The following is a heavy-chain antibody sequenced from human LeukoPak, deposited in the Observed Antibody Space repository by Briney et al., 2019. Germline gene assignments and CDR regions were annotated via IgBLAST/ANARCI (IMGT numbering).Heavy chain of an antibody. CDR2: IYYSGST. V-gene: IGHV4-59*11. CDR3: ARESEGWFDP. J-gene: IGHJ5*02. Sequence: SDTLSLTCTVAGGSISSHYWSWIRQPPGKGLEWIGYIYYSGSTNYNPSLKSRVTISVDTSKNQFSLKLSSVTAADTAVYYCARESEGWFDPWGQGTLVTVSS. CDR1: GGSISSHY.